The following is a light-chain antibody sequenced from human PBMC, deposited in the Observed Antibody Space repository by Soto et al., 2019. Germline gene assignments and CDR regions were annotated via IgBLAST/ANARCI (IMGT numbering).Light chain of an antibody. Sequence: QSVLNQASSGFGSPGQSITISFTGASSDLGDYNYVSWYQQHPGKAPKLMIYDVSSRPSGVSDRFSGSKSGNTASLTISGLQAEDEADYYCTSYTTTGTYVFATGTKVTVL. J-gene: IGLJ1*01. V-gene: IGLV2-14*03. CDR1: SSDLGDYNY. CDR3: TSYTTTGTYV. CDR2: DVS.